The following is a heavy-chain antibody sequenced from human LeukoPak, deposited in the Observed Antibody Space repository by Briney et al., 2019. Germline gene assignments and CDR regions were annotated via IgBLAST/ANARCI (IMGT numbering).Heavy chain of an antibody. CDR2: IKQDGSEK. CDR3: ARGGYSSYGAFDI. Sequence: GGSRRLSCVASGLTFSNYWMSWVRQAPGKGREWVANIKQDGSEKYYVDSVKGRFTISRDNAKNSLYLQMNSLRAEDTAVYYCARGGYSSYGAFDIWGQGTMVTVSS. D-gene: IGHD5-18*01. CDR1: GLTFSNYW. J-gene: IGHJ3*02. V-gene: IGHV3-7*01.